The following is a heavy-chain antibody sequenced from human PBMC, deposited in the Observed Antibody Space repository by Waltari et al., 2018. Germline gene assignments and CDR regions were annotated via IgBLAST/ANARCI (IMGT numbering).Heavy chain of an antibody. D-gene: IGHD3-3*02. CDR1: GFDINYNY. Sequence: EVRLVESGGDLVRPGGSLRLSCTASGFDINYNYMTWVRQAPGKGLVWVSVIYAVGDTYYADSVKGRFTISRDTSKNEVFLQMNDVRAEDTAVYYCARWRSIAFWYFELWGRGTLVTVSS. CDR2: IYAVGDT. J-gene: IGHJ2*01. V-gene: IGHV3-66*02. CDR3: ARWRSIAFWYFEL.